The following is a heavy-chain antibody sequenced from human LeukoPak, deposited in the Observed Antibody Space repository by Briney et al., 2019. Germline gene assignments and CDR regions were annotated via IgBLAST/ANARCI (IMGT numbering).Heavy chain of an antibody. J-gene: IGHJ4*02. Sequence: PGGSLRLSCAASGFTFDDFGMNWVRQAPGKGLEWVAGINWSGGSTAYADSVKGRFTISRDNAKNSLYLQMNSLRAEDTAVYYCARTKEMATISYFDSWGQGTLVTVSS. V-gene: IGHV3-20*04. CDR1: GFTFDDFG. D-gene: IGHD5-24*01. CDR2: INWSGGST. CDR3: ARTKEMATISYFDS.